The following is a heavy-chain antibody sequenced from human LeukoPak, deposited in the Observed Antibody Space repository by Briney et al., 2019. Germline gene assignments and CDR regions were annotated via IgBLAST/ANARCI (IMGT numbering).Heavy chain of an antibody. D-gene: IGHD5-24*01. CDR3: ARIDAKVFDY. CDR1: EFTFSTYW. V-gene: IGHV3-7*01. CDR2: IKYDGSDT. Sequence: GGSLRLSCVGSEFTFSTYWVTWVRQAPGKGLEWVASIKYDGSDTYYVDSVKGRFTISRDNARNSLYLQMNSLRAEDTAIYYCARIDAKVFDYWGQGTLVTVSS. J-gene: IGHJ4*02.